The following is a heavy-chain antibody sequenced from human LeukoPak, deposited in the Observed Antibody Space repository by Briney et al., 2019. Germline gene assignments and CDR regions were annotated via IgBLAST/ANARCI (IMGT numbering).Heavy chain of an antibody. Sequence: AAVNVSCKASGYTFTGYYMHWVRQAPGQGLEWMGWINPNSGGTNYAQKFQGRVTMTRDTSISTAYMELSRLRSDDTAVYYCARVSEAVVVPGFWGQGTLVTVSS. D-gene: IGHD2-2*01. V-gene: IGHV1-2*02. CDR3: ARVSEAVVVPGF. CDR2: INPNSGGT. CDR1: GYTFTGYY. J-gene: IGHJ4*02.